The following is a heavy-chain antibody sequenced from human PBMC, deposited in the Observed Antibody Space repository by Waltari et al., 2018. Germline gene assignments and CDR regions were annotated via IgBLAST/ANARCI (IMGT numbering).Heavy chain of an antibody. CDR2: IYYSGST. Sequence: QVQLQESGPGLVKPSETLSLTCTVSGGSISSYYWSWIRQPPGKGLEWIGYIYYSGSTNYNPSLKSRVTIAVDTSKNQFSLKLSSVTAADTAVYYCARVPYIGQRRIPYYFDYWGQGTLVTVSS. D-gene: IGHD6-25*01. CDR1: GGSISSYY. CDR3: ARVPYIGQRRIPYYFDY. J-gene: IGHJ4*02. V-gene: IGHV4-59*01.